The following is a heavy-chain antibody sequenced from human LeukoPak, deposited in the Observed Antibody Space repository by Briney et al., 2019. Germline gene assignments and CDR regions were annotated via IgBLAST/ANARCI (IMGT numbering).Heavy chain of an antibody. D-gene: IGHD4-11*01. CDR3: ARDPPAEFDYSNYLDY. J-gene: IGHJ4*02. CDR2: INSDGSST. CDR1: GFTFSSYL. V-gene: IGHV3-74*01. Sequence: PGGSLRLSCAASGFTFSSYLMHWVRQAPGKGLVWVSRINSDGSSTNYADSVKGRFTISRDNAKNTLYLQMNSLRAEDTAVYYCARDPPAEFDYSNYLDYWGQGTLVTVSS.